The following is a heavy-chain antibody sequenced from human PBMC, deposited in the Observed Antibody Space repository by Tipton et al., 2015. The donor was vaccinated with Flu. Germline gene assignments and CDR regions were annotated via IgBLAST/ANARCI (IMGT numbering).Heavy chain of an antibody. V-gene: IGHV4-59*01. CDR1: GYSITEYH. CDR2: IQKTGST. J-gene: IGHJ4*02. Sequence: TLSLTCTVSGYSITEYHWSWIRQSPGKGLEWIGFIQKTGSTNYNPFLKSRVSISMDSSKNQISLKVTSVTAADTAVYYCARGAVAIMNYWGQGTLVTVSS. D-gene: IGHD5-12*01. CDR3: ARGAVAIMNY.